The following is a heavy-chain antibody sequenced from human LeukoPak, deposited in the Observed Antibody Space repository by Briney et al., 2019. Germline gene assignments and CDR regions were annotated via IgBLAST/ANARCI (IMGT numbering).Heavy chain of an antibody. D-gene: IGHD4-17*01. CDR1: GFTFSSYG. Sequence: GGSLRLSCAASGFTFSSYGMHWVRQPPGKGLEWVAFIRYDGSIKYYADSVRGRFIISRDNSKNTLYLQMNSLRAEDTAVYYCAKDQDPTTVTMWYFDYWGQGTLVTVSS. V-gene: IGHV3-30*02. CDR3: AKDQDPTTVTMWYFDY. J-gene: IGHJ4*02. CDR2: IRYDGSIK.